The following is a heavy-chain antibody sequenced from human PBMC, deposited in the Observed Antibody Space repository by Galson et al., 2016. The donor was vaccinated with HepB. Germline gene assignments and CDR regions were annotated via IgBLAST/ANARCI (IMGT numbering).Heavy chain of an antibody. V-gene: IGHV4-4*02. J-gene: IGHJ4*02. CDR2: IYHTGSA. CDR3: ANLGYCSGDCYSVN. D-gene: IGHD2-21*02. Sequence: WLRQAPGKGLEWIGEIYHTGSANYNPSLKSRVTISVDKSKNHFSLELNSVTAADTAVYYCANLGYCSGDCYSVNWGQGTMVTVSS.